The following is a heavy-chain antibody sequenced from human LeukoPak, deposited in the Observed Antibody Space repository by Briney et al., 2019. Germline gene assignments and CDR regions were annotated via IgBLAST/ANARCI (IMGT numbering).Heavy chain of an antibody. CDR3: AYYDSSGYYRYPLDY. Sequence: GGSLRLSCAASGFTFSNAWMSWVRQAPGKGLEWVGRIKSKTDGGTTDYAAPVKGRFTISRDDSKNTLYLQMNSLKTEDTAVYYCAYYDSSGYYRYPLDYWGQGTLVTVSS. CDR1: GFTFSNAW. V-gene: IGHV3-15*01. D-gene: IGHD3-22*01. CDR2: IKSKTDGGTT. J-gene: IGHJ4*02.